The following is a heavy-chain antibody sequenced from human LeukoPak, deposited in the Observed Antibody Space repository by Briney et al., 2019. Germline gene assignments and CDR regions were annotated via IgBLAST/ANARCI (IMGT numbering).Heavy chain of an antibody. J-gene: IGHJ4*02. CDR1: GGTFSSYA. Sequence: SVKVSCKASGGTFSSYAISWVRQAPGQGLEWMGGIIPIFGTANYAQKFQGRVTITADESTSTAYMELSSLRSEDTAVYYCAREQQLIKTRDYWGQGTLVTVSS. V-gene: IGHV1-69*01. D-gene: IGHD6-13*01. CDR2: IIPIFGTA. CDR3: AREQQLIKTRDY.